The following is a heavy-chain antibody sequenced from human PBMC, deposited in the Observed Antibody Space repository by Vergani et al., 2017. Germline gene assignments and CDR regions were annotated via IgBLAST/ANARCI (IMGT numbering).Heavy chain of an antibody. CDR2: ILVGSGNT. V-gene: IGHV1-58*02. CDR3: AAVSDGGITAACNY. Sequence: QMQLVQPGHEVKNPRTSVKVSCKASGFTFTSSAMQWVRQARRQRLEWIGWILVGSGNTTYAQKFQERVTMTRDTTTSTAYMELSRLRSEDTTVYYCAAVSDGGITAACNYWGQGTLVTVSS. CDR1: GFTFTSSA. D-gene: IGHD6-13*01. J-gene: IGHJ4*02.